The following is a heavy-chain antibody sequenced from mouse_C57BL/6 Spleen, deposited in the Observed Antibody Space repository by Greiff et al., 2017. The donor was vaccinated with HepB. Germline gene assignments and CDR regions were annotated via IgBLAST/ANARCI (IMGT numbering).Heavy chain of an antibody. J-gene: IGHJ4*01. CDR3: AREGTGTGAMDY. CDR2: ISDGGSYT. CDR1: RFTFSSYA. V-gene: IGHV5-4*01. Sequence: EVQRVESGGGLVKPGGSLKLSCAASRFTFSSYAMSWVRQTPEKRLEWVATISDGGSYTYYPDNVKGRFTISRDNAKNNLYLQMSHLKSEDTAMYYCAREGTGTGAMDYWGQGTSVTVSS. D-gene: IGHD4-1*01.